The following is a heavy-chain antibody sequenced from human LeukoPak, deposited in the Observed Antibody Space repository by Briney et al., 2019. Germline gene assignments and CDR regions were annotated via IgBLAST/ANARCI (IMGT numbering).Heavy chain of an antibody. CDR2: IRYDGSNK. CDR3: AKDSTMVRGVPNWFDP. CDR1: GFTFSSYG. J-gene: IGHJ5*02. D-gene: IGHD3-10*01. Sequence: GESLKISCASSGFTFSSYGMHWVRPAPGKGLEWVAFIRYDGSNKYYAVSVKGRFTISRDNSKNTLYLQMNSLRAEDTGVYYCAKDSTMVRGVPNWFDPWGQGTLVTVSS. V-gene: IGHV3-30*02.